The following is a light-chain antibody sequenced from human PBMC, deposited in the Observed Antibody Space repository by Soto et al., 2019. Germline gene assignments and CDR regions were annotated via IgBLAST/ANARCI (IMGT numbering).Light chain of an antibody. CDR2: DVS. Sequence: QSVLTQPASVSGSPVQSLTISCTGTSSDVGGYNYVSWYQQHPGKAPKFMIYDVSNRPSGVSNRFSGSKSGNTASLTISGLQAEDEADYYCCSYTTSNTRQIVFGTVTKVTVL. CDR1: SSDVGGYNY. CDR3: CSYTTSNTRQIV. V-gene: IGLV2-14*01. J-gene: IGLJ1*01.